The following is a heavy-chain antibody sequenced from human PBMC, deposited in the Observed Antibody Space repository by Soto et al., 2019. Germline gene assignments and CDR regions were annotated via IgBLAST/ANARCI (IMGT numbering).Heavy chain of an antibody. D-gene: IGHD2-15*01. CDR2: ISYDGSNK. CDR1: GCTFSSYA. Sequence: GGSLRLSCAASGCTFSSYAMHWVLHAPGKGLEWLALISYDGSNKYYADSVKGRFTISRDNSKNTLYLQMNSLRAEDTAVYYCARAPGCSGGSCQGYYVMDVWGQGTTVTVSS. V-gene: IGHV3-30-3*01. CDR3: ARAPGCSGGSCQGYYVMDV. J-gene: IGHJ6*02.